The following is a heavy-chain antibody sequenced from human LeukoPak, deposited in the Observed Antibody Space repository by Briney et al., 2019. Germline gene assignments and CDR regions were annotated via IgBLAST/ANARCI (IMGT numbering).Heavy chain of an antibody. CDR1: GFTFSSYS. Sequence: PGGSLRLSCAASGFTFSSYSMNWVRQAPGKGLESVAYIAGNSQYINYADSVKGRFTISRDNAKNSLYLQMSSLRVEDTAVYYCTRDPRLLDSWGQGTLVTVSS. J-gene: IGHJ4*02. D-gene: IGHD6-6*01. CDR3: TRDPRLLDS. CDR2: IAGNSQYI. V-gene: IGHV3-21*05.